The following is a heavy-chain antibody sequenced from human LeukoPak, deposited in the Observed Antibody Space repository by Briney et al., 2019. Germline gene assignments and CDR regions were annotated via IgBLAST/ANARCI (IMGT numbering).Heavy chain of an antibody. J-gene: IGHJ4*02. CDR3: ARDRDSSGWR. CDR1: GFTFSSYS. CDR2: ISSSSSYI. D-gene: IGHD6-19*01. V-gene: IGHV3-21*01. Sequence: GGSLRLSCAASGFTFSSYSMNWVRQAPGRGLEWVSSISSSSSYIYYADSVKGRFTISRDNAKNSLYLQMNSLRAEDTAVYYCARDRDSSGWRWGQGTLVTVSS.